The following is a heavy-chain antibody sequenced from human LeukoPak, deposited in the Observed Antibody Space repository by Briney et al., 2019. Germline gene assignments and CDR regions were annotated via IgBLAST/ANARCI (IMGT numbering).Heavy chain of an antibody. J-gene: IGHJ4*02. D-gene: IGHD5-24*01. Sequence: PSETLSLTCTVSGGSMSSYYWSWIRQPPGKGVEWIGYIYYSGSTNYNPSLKSRVTISVDTSKNQFSLKLTSVTAADTAVHYCARDRWRLQPDYWGQGILVTVSS. CDR3: ARDRWRLQPDY. CDR2: IYYSGST. CDR1: GGSMSSYY. V-gene: IGHV4-59*01.